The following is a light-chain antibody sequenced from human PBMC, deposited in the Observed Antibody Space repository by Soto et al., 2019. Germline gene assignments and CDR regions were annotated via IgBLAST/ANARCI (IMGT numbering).Light chain of an antibody. CDR1: SSDVGRYNY. V-gene: IGLV2-14*03. Sequence: QSVLAQPAPVSGSRGQSITISCTGTSSDVGRYNYVSWFQQHPGKVPKLIIYDVSNWPSGVSDRFSGSKSGNTASLTISGLQPEDEADYYCSSLTSSSTFVFGTGTKVTV. J-gene: IGLJ1*01. CDR2: DVS. CDR3: SSLTSSSTFV.